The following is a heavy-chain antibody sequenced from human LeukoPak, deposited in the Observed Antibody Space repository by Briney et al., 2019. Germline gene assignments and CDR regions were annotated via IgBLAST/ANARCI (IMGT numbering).Heavy chain of an antibody. Sequence: RSGGSLRLSCAASGFTFDDYGMSWVRQAPGKGLEWVSGINWNGGSTGYADSVKGRFTISRDNAKQSLFLQMNSLRAEDTAVYYCARARIPTGVWGNYGYYFDSWGQGTLVTVSS. D-gene: IGHD3-16*01. CDR2: INWNGGST. V-gene: IGHV3-20*04. CDR1: GFTFDDYG. CDR3: ARARIPTGVWGNYGYYFDS. J-gene: IGHJ4*02.